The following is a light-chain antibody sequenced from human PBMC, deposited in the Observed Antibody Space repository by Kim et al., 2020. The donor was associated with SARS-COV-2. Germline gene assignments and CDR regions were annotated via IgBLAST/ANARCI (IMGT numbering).Light chain of an antibody. CDR3: QQYNNWSPWT. V-gene: IGKV3-15*01. CDR1: QSVSSN. J-gene: IGKJ1*01. Sequence: SPGERATPSCRASQSVSSNFSWYQQKPAHDASLLLYGASTRATGIPARSSGSGSGTAFTPIISSLQSEDFVVDYCQQYNNWSPWTFGQGTKVDIK. CDR2: GAS.